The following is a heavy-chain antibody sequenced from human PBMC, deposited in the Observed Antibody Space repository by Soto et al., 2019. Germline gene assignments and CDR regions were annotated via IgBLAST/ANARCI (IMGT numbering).Heavy chain of an antibody. CDR3: ARVGTPIDY. V-gene: IGHV1-18*01. J-gene: IGHJ4*02. CDR2: ISAYNGNT. Sequence: QVQLVQSGAEVKKPGASVKVSCKASGYTFTNFGISWVRQAPGQGLEWMGWISAYNGNTNYAQKFQGRVNMTTDTSTSTGYMELRRRRSDDTAVYYCARVGTPIDYWGQGTLVTVSS. D-gene: IGHD7-27*01. CDR1: GYTFTNFG.